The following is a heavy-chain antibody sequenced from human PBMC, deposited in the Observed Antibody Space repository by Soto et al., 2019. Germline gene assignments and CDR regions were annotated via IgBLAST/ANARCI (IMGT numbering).Heavy chain of an antibody. CDR2: ISSSSYI. J-gene: IGHJ4*02. D-gene: IGHD3-10*01. CDR3: ARNMVRDDY. V-gene: IGHV3-21*01. Sequence: PGGSLRLSCAASGFTFSSYSMNWVRQAPGKGLEWVPSISSSSYIYYADSVKGRFTISRDNAKNSLYLQMNSLRAEDTAVYYCARNMVRDDYWGQGTLVTVSS. CDR1: GFTFSSYS.